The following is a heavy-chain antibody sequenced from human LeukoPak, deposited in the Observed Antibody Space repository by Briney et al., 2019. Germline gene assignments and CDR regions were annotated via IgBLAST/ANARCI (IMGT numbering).Heavy chain of an antibody. CDR1: GGSISSYY. D-gene: IGHD1-1*01. J-gene: IGHJ5*02. V-gene: IGHV4-4*07. CDR3: ARAPTGTGGWNWFDP. Sequence: SETLSLTCTVSGGSISSYYWSWIRQPAGKGLELVGRIYTSGTTNYNPSLKSRVTMSVDTSKNQFSLKLSSVTAADTAVYYCARAPTGTGGWNWFDPWGQGTLVTVSS. CDR2: IYTSGTT.